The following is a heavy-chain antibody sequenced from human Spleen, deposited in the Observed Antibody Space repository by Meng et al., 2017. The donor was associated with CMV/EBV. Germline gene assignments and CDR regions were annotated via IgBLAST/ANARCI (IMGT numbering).Heavy chain of an antibody. V-gene: IGHV3-30*01. Sequence: GESLKISCAASGFTFSAFAMHWVRQAPGKRLEWVAVIAHDGISKYNADSVKGRFTISRDNSRNTMHLHMDSLRPEDTAVYYCASVYGGNSYYFDFWGQGTLVTVSS. D-gene: IGHD4-23*01. CDR1: GFTFSAFA. CDR2: IAHDGISK. J-gene: IGHJ4*02. CDR3: ASVYGGNSYYFDF.